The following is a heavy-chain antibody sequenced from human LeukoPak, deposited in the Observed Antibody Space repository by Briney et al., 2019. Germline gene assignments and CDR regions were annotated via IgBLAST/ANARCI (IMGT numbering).Heavy chain of an antibody. J-gene: IGHJ3*02. V-gene: IGHV3-13*01. Sequence: GGSLRLSCAASRLTLITYDMHWVRQGTGKGLEWVSGIGTAGDTYYPDSVKGRFTISRENAKNSLYLQMNSLSPGDTAVHYCARALTYDSSGPTDAFDIWGQGTMVTISS. CDR3: ARALTYDSSGPTDAFDI. CDR2: IGTAGDT. D-gene: IGHD3-22*01. CDR1: RLTLITYD.